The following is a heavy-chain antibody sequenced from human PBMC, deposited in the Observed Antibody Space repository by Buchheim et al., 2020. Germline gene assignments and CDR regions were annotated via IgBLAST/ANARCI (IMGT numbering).Heavy chain of an antibody. CDR3: ARDKVVAATPRYHYYYGMDV. V-gene: IGHV4-61*01. D-gene: IGHD2-15*01. J-gene: IGHJ6*02. Sequence: QVQLQESGPGLVKPSETLSLTCTVSGGSVSSGSYYWSWIRQPPGKGLEWIGYIYYSGSTNYNPSLKSRVTISVDTPKNQFSLKLSSVTAADTAVYYCARDKVVAATPRYHYYYGMDVWGQGTT. CDR2: IYYSGST. CDR1: GGSVSSGSYY.